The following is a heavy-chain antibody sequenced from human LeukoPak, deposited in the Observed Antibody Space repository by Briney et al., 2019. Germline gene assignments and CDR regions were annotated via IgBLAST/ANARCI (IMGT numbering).Heavy chain of an antibody. D-gene: IGHD5-18*01. V-gene: IGHV4-39*07. Sequence: SETLSLTCTVSGSSISSSSYYWGWIRQPPGKGLEWIGSIYYSGSTYYNPSLKSRVTISVDTSKSQFSLKLSSVTAADTAVYYCAGQRPIREYNYGYDPFDYWGQGTLVTVSS. CDR1: GSSISSSSYY. CDR2: IYYSGST. CDR3: AGQRPIREYNYGYDPFDY. J-gene: IGHJ4*02.